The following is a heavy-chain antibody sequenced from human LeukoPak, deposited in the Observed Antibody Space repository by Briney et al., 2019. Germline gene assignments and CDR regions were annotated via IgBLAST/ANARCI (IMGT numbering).Heavy chain of an antibody. CDR3: ARHSSWAHYYYYYMDV. CDR2: IYPGDSDT. CDR1: GYRFTSYW. D-gene: IGHD6-6*01. Sequence: GESLKIPFKGSGYRFTSYWIGWVRQMPGKGVEWMGIIYPGDSDTRYSASFEGQVTISDDKSISTPYLQWSSLKASDTAMYYCARHSSWAHYYYYYMDVWGKGTTVTVSS. V-gene: IGHV5-51*01. J-gene: IGHJ6*03.